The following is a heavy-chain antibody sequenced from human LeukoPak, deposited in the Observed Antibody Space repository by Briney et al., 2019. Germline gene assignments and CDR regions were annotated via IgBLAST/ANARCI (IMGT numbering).Heavy chain of an antibody. D-gene: IGHD2-2*01. CDR2: IYYSGST. CDR1: GGSISSGGYY. V-gene: IGHV4-31*03. Sequence: SETLSLTCTVSGGSISSGGYYWSWIRQHPGKGLEWIGYIYYSGSTHYNPSLKSRVTISVDTSKNQFSLKLSSVTAADTAVYYCASIVVVPAATHSDAFDIWAKGQWSPSLQ. J-gene: IGHJ3*02. CDR3: ASIVVVPAATHSDAFDI.